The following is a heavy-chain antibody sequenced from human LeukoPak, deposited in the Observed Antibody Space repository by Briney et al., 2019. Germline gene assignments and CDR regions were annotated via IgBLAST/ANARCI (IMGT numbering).Heavy chain of an antibody. CDR3: ATRDKMVYAIRSFDY. J-gene: IGHJ4*02. CDR1: GFTFSSYA. Sequence: HPGGSLRLSCAASGFTFSSYAMSWVRQAPGKGGEWVSAISGSGGSTYYADSVKGRFTISRDNSKNTLYLQMNSLRAEDTAVYYCATRDKMVYAIRSFDYWGQGTLVTVSS. CDR2: ISGSGGST. V-gene: IGHV3-23*01. D-gene: IGHD2-8*01.